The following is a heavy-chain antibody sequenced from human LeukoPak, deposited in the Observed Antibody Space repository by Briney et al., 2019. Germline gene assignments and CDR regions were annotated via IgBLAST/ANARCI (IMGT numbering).Heavy chain of an antibody. J-gene: IGHJ5*02. D-gene: IGHD2-2*01. Sequence: SETLSLTCAVYGGSFSGYYWSWIRQPPGKGLEWIGEINHSGSTNYNPSLKSRVPISVDTSKNQFSLKLSSVTAADTAVYYCARAPIVVVPAAGTGWFDPWGQGTLVTVSS. CDR3: ARAPIVVVPAAGTGWFDP. CDR2: INHSGST. CDR1: GGSFSGYY. V-gene: IGHV4-34*01.